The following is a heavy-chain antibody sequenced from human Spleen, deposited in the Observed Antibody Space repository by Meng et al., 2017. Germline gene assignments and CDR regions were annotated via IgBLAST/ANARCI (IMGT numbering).Heavy chain of an antibody. J-gene: IGHJ5*01. V-gene: IGHV4-39*01. CDR3: SRRINTAGGWFDS. Sequence: QLQQLGAGLLKPSETLALTGTVSGGSIGSNSYHWGWIRQPPGKGLEWVGTMAYSGTTYPNSSLKSRVTISLDTSRNQFSLKLTSVTAADTVVYYCSRRINTAGGWFDSWGQGTLVTVSS. CDR2: MAYSGTT. CDR1: GGSIGSNSYH. D-gene: IGHD5-18*01.